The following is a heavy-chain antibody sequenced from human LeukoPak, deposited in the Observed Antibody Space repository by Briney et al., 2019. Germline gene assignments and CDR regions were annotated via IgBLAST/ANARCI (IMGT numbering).Heavy chain of an antibody. J-gene: IGHJ4*02. Sequence: GGSLRLSCAASGFTFSSYGMHWVRQAPGKGLEWVAFIRYDGSNKYYADSVKGRFTISRDNSKNTLCLQTNSLRAEDTAVYYCAKALPVLRVVPPDYWGQGTLVTVSS. CDR2: IRYDGSNK. CDR3: AKALPVLRVVPPDY. CDR1: GFTFSSYG. D-gene: IGHD2-2*01. V-gene: IGHV3-30*02.